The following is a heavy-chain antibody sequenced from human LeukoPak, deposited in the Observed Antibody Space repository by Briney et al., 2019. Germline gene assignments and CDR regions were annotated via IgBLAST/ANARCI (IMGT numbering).Heavy chain of an antibody. V-gene: IGHV4-34*01. CDR1: GGSFSGYY. Sequence: SETLSLTCAVYGGSFSGYYWSWIRQPPGKGLEWIGEINHSGSTNYNPSLKSRVTISVDTSKNQFSLKLSSVTAADTAVYYCARGGYSCSWYRAWGQGTLVTVSS. CDR2: INHSGST. CDR3: ARGGYSCSWYRA. D-gene: IGHD6-13*01. J-gene: IGHJ5*02.